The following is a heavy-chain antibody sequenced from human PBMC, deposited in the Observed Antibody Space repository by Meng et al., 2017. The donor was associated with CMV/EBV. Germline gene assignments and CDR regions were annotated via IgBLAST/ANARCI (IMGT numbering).Heavy chain of an antibody. D-gene: IGHD2-2*01. V-gene: IGHV5-51*01. CDR1: GGSISSSNW. J-gene: IGHJ5*02. CDR2: IYPGDSDT. Sequence: GGSLRLSCAVSGGSISSSNWWSWVRQPPGKGLEWMGIIYPGDSDTRYSPSFQGQVTISADKSISTAYLQWSSLKASDTAMYYCARLGGVPAAGVIYRGHWFDPWGQGTLVTVSS. CDR3: ARLGGVPAAGVIYRGHWFDP.